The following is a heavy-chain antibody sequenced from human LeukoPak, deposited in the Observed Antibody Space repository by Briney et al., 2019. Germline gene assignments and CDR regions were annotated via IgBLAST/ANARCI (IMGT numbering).Heavy chain of an antibody. CDR1: GFTFSSYG. Sequence: HPGGSLRLSCAASGFTFSSYGMHWVRQAPGKGLERVAVIRSDGSNKYYADSVKGRFTISRDNSKNTLYLQMNSLRAEDTAVYYCAKDFNPSGSSWYCDAFDIWGQGTMVTVSS. CDR2: IRSDGSNK. D-gene: IGHD6-13*01. V-gene: IGHV3-30*02. J-gene: IGHJ3*02. CDR3: AKDFNPSGSSWYCDAFDI.